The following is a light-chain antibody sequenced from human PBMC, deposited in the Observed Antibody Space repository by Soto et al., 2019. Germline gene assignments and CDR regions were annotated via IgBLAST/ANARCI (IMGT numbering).Light chain of an antibody. CDR2: DVN. Sequence: QSVLTQPASVSASPGQSITISCTGTSSDIGGYNYVSWYQQQPGKAPKLVIYDVNNRPSGVSNRFSASKSGNTASLTISGLQAEDEADYYCTSYTKSTTLYVFGTGTKVTVL. V-gene: IGLV2-14*01. CDR1: SSDIGGYNY. CDR3: TSYTKSTTLYV. J-gene: IGLJ1*01.